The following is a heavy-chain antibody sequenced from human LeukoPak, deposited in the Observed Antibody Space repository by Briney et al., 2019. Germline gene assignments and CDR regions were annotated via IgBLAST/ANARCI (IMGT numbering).Heavy chain of an antibody. CDR2: INHSGST. D-gene: IGHD3-10*01. V-gene: IGHV4-34*01. J-gene: IGHJ5*02. CDR1: GGSFSGYY. CDR3: ARGLTMVRGVINWFDP. Sequence: SETLSLTCAVYGGSFSGYYWSWIRQPPGKGLEWIGEINHSGSTIYNPSLKSRVTISVETSKNQFSLKLSSVTAADTAVYYCARGLTMVRGVINWFDPWGQGTLVTVSS.